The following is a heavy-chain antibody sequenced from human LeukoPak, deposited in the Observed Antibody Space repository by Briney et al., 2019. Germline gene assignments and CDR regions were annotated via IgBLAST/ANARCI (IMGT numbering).Heavy chain of an antibody. V-gene: IGHV1-46*01. CDR3: ARPYCGGDCYSPVGAFDI. D-gene: IGHD2-21*02. CDR2: INPSGGST. CDR1: GYTFTSYY. Sequence: ASVTVSCKASGYTFTSYYMHWVRQAPGQGLEWMGIINPSGGSTSYAQKFQGRVTMTRDTSTSTVYMELSSLRSEDTAVYYCARPYCGGDCYSPVGAFDIWGQGTMVTVSS. J-gene: IGHJ3*02.